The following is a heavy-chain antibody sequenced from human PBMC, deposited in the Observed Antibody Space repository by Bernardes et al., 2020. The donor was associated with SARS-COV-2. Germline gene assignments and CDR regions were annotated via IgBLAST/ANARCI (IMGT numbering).Heavy chain of an antibody. CDR1: GFTFSSYS. CDR3: TGSGRTVG. Sequence: GGSLRLSRAASGFTFSSYSMNWVRQAPGKGLEWVSYISSSSNTIYYTDSVKGRFTISRDNAKNSLYLQMNSLSDEDTAVYYCTGSGRTVGWGQGTLVTV. CDR2: ISSSSNTI. J-gene: IGHJ4*02. V-gene: IGHV3-48*02. D-gene: IGHD6-19*01.